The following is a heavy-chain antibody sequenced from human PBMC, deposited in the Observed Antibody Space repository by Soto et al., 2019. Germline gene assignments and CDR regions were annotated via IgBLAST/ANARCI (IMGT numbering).Heavy chain of an antibody. CDR3: ERDPSRGSDWARYLDL. CDR2: ISGSSSNI. V-gene: IGHV3-48*01. D-gene: IGHD1-26*01. J-gene: IGHJ2*01. CDR1: GFSFSNYA. Sequence: EVPLVESGGGLVQPGGSLRLSCAASGFSFSNYAMDWVRQAPGKGLEWVSYISGSSSNIRYADSVKGRFTISRDHAKSSVYLQMNSLRADDTAVYYGERDPSRGSDWARYLDLWGRGTLVTVSS.